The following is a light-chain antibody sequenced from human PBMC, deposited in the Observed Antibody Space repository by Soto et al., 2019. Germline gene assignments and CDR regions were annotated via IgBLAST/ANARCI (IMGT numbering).Light chain of an antibody. CDR2: GAS. V-gene: IGKV3-15*01. J-gene: IGKJ3*01. CDR1: QSVSSS. Sequence: EIVMTQSPATLSVSPGERATLSCRASQSVSSSLAWYQQKPGQAPRLLISGASTRATGIPARFSGSGSGTEFILTISSLQSEDFAVYYCQQYKDWPLTFGPGTKVDIK. CDR3: QQYKDWPLT.